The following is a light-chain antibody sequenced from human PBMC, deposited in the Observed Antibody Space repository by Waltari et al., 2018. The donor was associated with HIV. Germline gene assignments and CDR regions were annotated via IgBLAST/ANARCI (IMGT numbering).Light chain of an antibody. CDR1: QSVSSN. J-gene: IGKJ4*01. V-gene: IGKV3-15*01. CDR3: QQYNNWPLL. Sequence: EIVMTQSPVTLSVSPGERATLSCRASQSVSSNLAWYQQKPGQAPRLLIYGASTRATGIPARFSGSGSGTEFTLTISSLQSEDFAVYYCQQYNNWPLLFGGGTKVEF. CDR2: GAS.